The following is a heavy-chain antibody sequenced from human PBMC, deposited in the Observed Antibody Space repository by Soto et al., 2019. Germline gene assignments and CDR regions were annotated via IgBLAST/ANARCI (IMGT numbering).Heavy chain of an antibody. CDR3: ARDKTTGPFDY. CDR1: GGSISSGGYS. CDR2: IYHSGST. Sequence: PSETLSLTCAGSGGSISSGGYSWSWIRQPPGKGLEGIGYIYHSGSTYYNPSLKSRVTISVDRSKNHFSLKLTSVTAADTAVYYCARDKTTGPFDYWGQGTLVTVSS. J-gene: IGHJ4*02. D-gene: IGHD1-7*01. V-gene: IGHV4-30-2*01.